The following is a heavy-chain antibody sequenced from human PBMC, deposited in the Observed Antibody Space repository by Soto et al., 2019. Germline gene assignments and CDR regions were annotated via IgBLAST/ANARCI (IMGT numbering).Heavy chain of an antibody. D-gene: IGHD3-22*01. Sequence: GGSLRLSCVASGVTFSSYAMSWVRQAPGKGLEWVSAVSKSGLDTNYADFVKGRFTISRDNSKNTLYLQMNSLRAEDTAVYYCAKLPIGYFDSSGRTANWFDPWGQGTLVTVSS. CDR1: GVTFSSYA. V-gene: IGHV3-23*01. CDR2: VSKSGLDT. J-gene: IGHJ5*02. CDR3: AKLPIGYFDSSGRTANWFDP.